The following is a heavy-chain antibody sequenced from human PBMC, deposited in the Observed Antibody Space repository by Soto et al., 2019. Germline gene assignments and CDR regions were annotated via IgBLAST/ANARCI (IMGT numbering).Heavy chain of an antibody. CDR3: AKLSGRDYGDQIDY. D-gene: IGHD4-17*01. Sequence: GGSLRLSCAASGFTFSNHAMNWVRQAPGKGLGWVSTISNSDTNTYYVDSVRGRFTISRDNSKNTMYLQMNSLRAEDTAVYYCAKLSGRDYGDQIDYWGQGTLVTVSS. CDR1: GFTFSNHA. CDR2: ISNSDTNT. J-gene: IGHJ4*02. V-gene: IGHV3-23*01.